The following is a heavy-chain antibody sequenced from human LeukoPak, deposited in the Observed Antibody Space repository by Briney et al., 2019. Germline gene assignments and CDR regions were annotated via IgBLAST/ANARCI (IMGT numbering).Heavy chain of an antibody. CDR2: ISSSGSTI. J-gene: IGHJ4*02. CDR3: ARSAGYSYGAFDY. D-gene: IGHD5-18*01. V-gene: IGHV3-48*03. Sequence: PGGSLRLSCAASGFTFSSYEMNWVRQAPGKGLEWVSYISSSGSTIYYADSVKGRFTISRDNAKNSLYLQMNSLRAEDTAVYYCARSAGYSYGAFDYWGQGTLVTVSS. CDR1: GFTFSSYE.